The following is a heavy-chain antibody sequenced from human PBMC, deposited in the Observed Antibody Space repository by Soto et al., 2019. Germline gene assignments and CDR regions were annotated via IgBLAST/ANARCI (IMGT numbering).Heavy chain of an antibody. V-gene: IGHV1-18*01. CDR3: ARGETMYYDILTGGPYGMDV. CDR1: GYTFTSYG. J-gene: IGHJ6*02. CDR2: ISAYNGNT. Sequence: ASVKVSCKASGYTFTSYGISWVRQAPGQGLEWMGWISAYNGNTNYAQKLQGRVTMTTDTSTSTAYMELRSLRSDDTAVYYCARGETMYYDILTGGPYGMDVWGQGTTVTVSS. D-gene: IGHD3-9*01.